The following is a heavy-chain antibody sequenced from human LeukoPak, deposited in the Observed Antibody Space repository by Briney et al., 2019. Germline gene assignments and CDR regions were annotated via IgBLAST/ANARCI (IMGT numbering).Heavy chain of an antibody. D-gene: IGHD4-17*01. Sequence: ASVKVSCKASGYTFTGYYMHWVRQAPGQGLEWMGWINPNSGGTNYAQKFQGRVTMTRDTSISTAYMELSRLRSDDTAVYYCARDPTTVTTYYYYYGMDVWGQGTTVTVSS. CDR1: GYTFTGYY. CDR3: ARDPTTVTTYYYYYGMDV. J-gene: IGHJ6*02. CDR2: INPNSGGT. V-gene: IGHV1-2*02.